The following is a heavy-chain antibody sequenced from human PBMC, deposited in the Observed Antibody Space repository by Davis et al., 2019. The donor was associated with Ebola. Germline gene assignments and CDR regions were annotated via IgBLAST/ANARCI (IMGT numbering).Heavy chain of an antibody. CDR2: ISYSGNNE. V-gene: IGHV3-30*18. CDR1: GFTFSGFG. J-gene: IGHJ6*04. CDR3: AKDRAQLWGNGMDV. D-gene: IGHD5-18*01. Sequence: PGGSLRLSCEASGFTFSGFGMHWVRQAPGKGLEWVAVISYSGNNEYLADSVKGRFTISRDKSKNMLFLQMNKLRADDTAVYYCAKDRAQLWGNGMDVWGKGTTVIVSS.